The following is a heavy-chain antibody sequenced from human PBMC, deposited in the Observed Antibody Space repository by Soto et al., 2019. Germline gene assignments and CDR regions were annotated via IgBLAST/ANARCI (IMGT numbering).Heavy chain of an antibody. D-gene: IGHD3-22*01. CDR2: IIPIFGTA. J-gene: IGHJ3*02. CDR3: ARRGDSSGYQDASDI. Sequence: QVQLVQSGAEVKKPGSSVKVSCKASGGTFSSYAISWVRQAPGQGLEWMGGIIPIFGTANYAQKFQGRVTITADDSTSTAYMELSSRRSEDTSVYYCARRGDSSGYQDASDIWGQGTMVTVSS. CDR1: GGTFSSYA. V-gene: IGHV1-69*01.